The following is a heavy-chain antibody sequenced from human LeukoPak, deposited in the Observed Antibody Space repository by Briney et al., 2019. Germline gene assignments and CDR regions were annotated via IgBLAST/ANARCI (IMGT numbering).Heavy chain of an antibody. CDR1: GASIGSAGYS. D-gene: IGHD3-10*01. Sequence: SQALSLTCSVSGASIGSAGYSWSWIRQNPEKGLEWIGHIFNSGSPYYNPSLKSRVTFSVDKSRNQFSLELTSVTAADTAAYYCYASGYWGQGTLVTVSS. V-gene: IGHV4-31*03. CDR2: IFNSGSP. J-gene: IGHJ4*02. CDR3: YASGY.